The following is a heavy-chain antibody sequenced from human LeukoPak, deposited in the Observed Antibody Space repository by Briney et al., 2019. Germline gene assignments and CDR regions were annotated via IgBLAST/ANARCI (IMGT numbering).Heavy chain of an antibody. CDR1: GYTFTRYY. D-gene: IGHD3-3*01. J-gene: IGHJ4*02. CDR3: ARDQTGYDFWSGYYKYYFDY. V-gene: IGHV1-2*02. CDR2: INPNSGRT. Sequence: ASVKVSCQASGYTFTRYYMHWVRQAPGQGLEGMGWINPNSGRTSNAEKFQGRVNMTRDTSISTAYMEQSRLRSDDTAVYYCARDQTGYDFWSGYYKYYFDYWGQGTLVTVSS.